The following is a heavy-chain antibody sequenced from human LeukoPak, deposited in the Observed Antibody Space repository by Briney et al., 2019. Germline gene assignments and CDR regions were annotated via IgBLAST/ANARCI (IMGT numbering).Heavy chain of an antibody. J-gene: IGHJ4*02. CDR1: GYTLTELS. D-gene: IGHD3-10*01. CDR2: FDPEDGET. CDR3: ATVGAGDAAAYFDY. Sequence: ASVKVSCKVSGYTLTELSMHWVRQAPGKGLEWMGGFDPEDGETIYAQKFQGRVTMTEDTSTDTAYMELSSLRSEDTAVYYCATVGAGDAAAYFDYWGQGTLVTVSS. V-gene: IGHV1-24*01.